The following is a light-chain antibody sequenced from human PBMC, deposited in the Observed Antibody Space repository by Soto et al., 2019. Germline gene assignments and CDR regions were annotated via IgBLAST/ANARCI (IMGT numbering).Light chain of an antibody. Sequence: EIVMTQSPVTLSVSPGERATLSCRASQSVRNTYLAWYQQKPGQAPRLLISGVSTRAAGIPARFSGSGSGTEFTLTISSLQSEDFAVYYCQQYGDWPLTFGGGNKVEIK. CDR3: QQYGDWPLT. CDR1: QSVRNTY. V-gene: IGKV3-15*01. J-gene: IGKJ4*01. CDR2: GVS.